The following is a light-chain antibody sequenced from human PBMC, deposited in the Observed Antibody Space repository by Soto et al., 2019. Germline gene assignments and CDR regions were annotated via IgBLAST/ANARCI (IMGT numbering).Light chain of an antibody. CDR2: ATS. J-gene: IGKJ4*01. V-gene: IGKV1-27*01. CDR3: QKYNSAPLT. CDR1: QGITPY. Sequence: DVQMTQSPSSLSAFVGDRVTITCRASQGITPYLSYFQQKPRKDPQLLIYATSTSQSGVQTRFSGSGSGADFTPTINSLQPDDVGTYYCQKYNSAPLTFGRGTKVEIK.